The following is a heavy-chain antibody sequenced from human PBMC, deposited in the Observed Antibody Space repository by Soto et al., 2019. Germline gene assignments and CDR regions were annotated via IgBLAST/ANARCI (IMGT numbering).Heavy chain of an antibody. CDR1: GGSSSGYC. CDR3: ARDRDYGDYDY. J-gene: IGHJ4*02. Sequence: TSETLCLTCSVAGGSSSGYCGSWIRQPPGKGLEWIGYIHYSGRTNYNPSLKSRVNISLDTSKNQFSLRLDSVTAADTAVYYCARDRDYGDYDYWGQGTLVTVSS. D-gene: IGHD4-17*01. V-gene: IGHV4-59*01. CDR2: IHYSGRT.